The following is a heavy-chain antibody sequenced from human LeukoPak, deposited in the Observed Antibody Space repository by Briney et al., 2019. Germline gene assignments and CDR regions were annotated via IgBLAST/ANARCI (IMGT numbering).Heavy chain of an antibody. CDR1: GFTFSGSA. Sequence: GGSLRLSCAASGFTFSGSAMHWVRQASGKGLEWVSRIISKVNSYATAYAASVKGRFTISRDDSKNTAYLQMNSLKTEDTAVYYCTRHDDSGTYYLGYWGQGTLVTVSS. J-gene: IGHJ4*02. CDR2: IISKVNSYAT. V-gene: IGHV3-73*01. CDR3: TRHDDSGTYYLGY. D-gene: IGHD3-10*01.